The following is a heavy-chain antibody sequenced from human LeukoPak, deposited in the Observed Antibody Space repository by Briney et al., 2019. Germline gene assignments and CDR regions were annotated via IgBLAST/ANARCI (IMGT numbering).Heavy chain of an antibody. J-gene: IGHJ5*02. V-gene: IGHV4-39*07. D-gene: IGHD2-8*01. CDR1: GGSISSSSYY. Sequence: SETLSLTCGLSGGSISSSSYYWAWLRQPPGTGLEWIGSTYYSGNTYYSPSLKSRVTIFVDTSKNQFSLKLSSVTAADTAVYYCARGARGCTNGVCRTNWFDPWGQGTLVTVS. CDR2: TYYSGNT. CDR3: ARGARGCTNGVCRTNWFDP.